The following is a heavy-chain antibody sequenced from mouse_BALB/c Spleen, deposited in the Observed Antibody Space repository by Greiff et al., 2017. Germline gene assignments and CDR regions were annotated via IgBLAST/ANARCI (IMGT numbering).Heavy chain of an antibody. V-gene: IGHV5-15*02. CDR1: GFTFSDYG. CDR3: ARDYDGYFDY. J-gene: IGHJ2*01. Sequence: EVQLVESGGGLVQPGGSRKLSCAASGFTFSDYGMAWVRQAPGKGPEWVAFISNLAYSIYYADTVTGRFTISRENAKNTLYLEMSSLRSEDTAMYYCARDYDGYFDYWGQGTTLTVSS. CDR2: ISNLAYSI. D-gene: IGHD2-3*01.